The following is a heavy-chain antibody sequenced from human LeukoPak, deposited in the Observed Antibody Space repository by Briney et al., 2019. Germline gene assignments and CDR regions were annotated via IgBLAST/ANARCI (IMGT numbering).Heavy chain of an antibody. Sequence: PSETLSLTCAVSADSFSSHYWTWIRQAPGKGLEGIGYISYIGSTNYNPSLKSRVTISIDTSKNQFSLKLSSVTAADTAVYYCARDLVTVTKGFDIWGQGTMVSVSS. CDR2: ISYIGST. V-gene: IGHV4-59*11. CDR1: ADSFSSHY. CDR3: ARDLVTVTKGFDI. J-gene: IGHJ3*02. D-gene: IGHD4-17*01.